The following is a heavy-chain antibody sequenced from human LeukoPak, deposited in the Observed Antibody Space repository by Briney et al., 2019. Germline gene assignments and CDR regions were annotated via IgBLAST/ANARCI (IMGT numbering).Heavy chain of an antibody. Sequence: GGSLRLSCAASGFTFSSYAMHWVRQAPGKGLVWVSRINSDGSSTSYADSVKGRFTISRDNAKNTLYLQMNSLRAEDTAVYYCARSGGYSSGWTIFDYWGQGTLVTVSS. V-gene: IGHV3-74*01. D-gene: IGHD6-19*01. CDR2: INSDGSST. CDR3: ARSGGYSSGWTIFDY. CDR1: GFTFSSYA. J-gene: IGHJ4*02.